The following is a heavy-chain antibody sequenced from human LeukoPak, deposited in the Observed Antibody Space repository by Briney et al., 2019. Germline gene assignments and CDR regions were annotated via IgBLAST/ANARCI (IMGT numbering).Heavy chain of an antibody. CDR3: AREEAVRRFGHDY. V-gene: IGHV3-23*01. CDR2: IGGSGGDT. Sequence: GGSLRVSCAASGFTFSNHAMTWVRQAPGKGLEWVSAIGGSGGDTYYADSVKGRSTISRDNSKNTLNLQMNSLRAEDSAVYYCAREEAVRRFGHDYWGQGTLVTVPS. J-gene: IGHJ4*02. CDR1: GFTFSNHA. D-gene: IGHD6-6*01.